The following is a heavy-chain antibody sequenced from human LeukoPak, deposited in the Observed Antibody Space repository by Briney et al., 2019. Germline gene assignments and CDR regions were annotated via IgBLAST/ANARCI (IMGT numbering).Heavy chain of an antibody. CDR1: GGSISSSYYY. Sequence: SETLSLTCTVSGGSISSSYYYWGWIRQPPGKGLEWIGTIYYSGSTYYNPALKSRLTISVDTSKNQFSLWLTSMTAADAAVYYCAKAPYSSGWPSVWGQGTLVTVSS. CDR3: AKAPYSSGWPSV. D-gene: IGHD6-19*01. CDR2: IYYSGST. V-gene: IGHV4-39*07. J-gene: IGHJ1*01.